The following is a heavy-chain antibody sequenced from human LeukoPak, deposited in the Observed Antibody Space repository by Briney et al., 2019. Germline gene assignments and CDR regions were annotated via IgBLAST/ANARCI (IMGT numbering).Heavy chain of an antibody. V-gene: IGHV3-7*01. J-gene: IGHJ4*02. CDR2: IKHDGSQE. D-gene: IGHD3-3*01. CDR1: RFTLSTYW. CDR3: ARGVPYDSWSGPHYSDY. Sequence: GGSLRLSCAASRFTLSTYWMSWVRQAPGKGLEWVAHIKHDGSQEYYVDSVKGRFTISRDSAKNSLYLQMNSLRAEDTAVYYCARGVPYDSWSGPHYSDYWGQGTLVTVSS.